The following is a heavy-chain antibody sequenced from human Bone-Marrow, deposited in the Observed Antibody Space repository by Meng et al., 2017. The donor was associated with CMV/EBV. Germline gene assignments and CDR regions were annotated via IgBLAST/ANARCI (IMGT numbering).Heavy chain of an antibody. Sequence: GESLKISCAASGFTFSSYSMNWVRQAPGKGLEWVSSISSSSSYIYYADSVKGRFTISRDNAKNSLYLQMNSLRAEDTAVYYCASGPHFDYWGQGTLDPVSS. CDR2: ISSSSSYI. CDR3: ASGPHFDY. V-gene: IGHV3-21*01. J-gene: IGHJ4*02. CDR1: GFTFSSYS.